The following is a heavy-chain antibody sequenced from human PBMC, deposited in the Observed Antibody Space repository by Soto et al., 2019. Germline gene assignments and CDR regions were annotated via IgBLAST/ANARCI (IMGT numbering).Heavy chain of an antibody. CDR2: IYPGDSDT. Sequence: XESLKISCKGSGYTFVSYWIGWVRQKPGKGLEWMGMIYPGDSDTRYSPSFQGQVTISADKSINTAYLQWSSLEASDTAVYYCARIIAASGTGFDYWGQGTLVTVSS. D-gene: IGHD3-16*02. V-gene: IGHV5-51*01. CDR3: ARIIAASGTGFDY. J-gene: IGHJ4*02. CDR1: GYTFVSYW.